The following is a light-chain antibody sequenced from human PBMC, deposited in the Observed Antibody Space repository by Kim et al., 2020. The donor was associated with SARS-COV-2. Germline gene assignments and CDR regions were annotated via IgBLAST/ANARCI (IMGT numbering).Light chain of an antibody. Sequence: GQRVANSRSGSSSDVGTNSVNWHQQLPVTAPKLLSSTNNERPSGVPDRFSGSKSGTSASLAISGLQSEDEGDYYCGAWDGTLKGYVFGTGTKVTVL. CDR1: SSDVGTNS. CDR2: TNN. V-gene: IGLV1-44*01. J-gene: IGLJ1*01. CDR3: GAWDGTLKGYV.